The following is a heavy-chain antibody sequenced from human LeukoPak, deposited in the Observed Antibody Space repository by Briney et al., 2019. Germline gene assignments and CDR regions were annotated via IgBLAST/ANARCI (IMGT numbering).Heavy chain of an antibody. J-gene: IGHJ3*02. D-gene: IGHD3-10*01. V-gene: IGHV3-7*01. CDR2: IKQDESEK. CDR1: GFTFSKYW. CDR3: ARDREEMVRAPYAFGI. Sequence: GGSLRLSCAASGFTFSKYWMTWVRQAPGKGLEWVANIKQDESEKYYADSVKGRFSVSRDNGKSSLYLQMNSLRAEDTAVYYCARDREEMVRAPYAFGIWGQGTMVTVSS.